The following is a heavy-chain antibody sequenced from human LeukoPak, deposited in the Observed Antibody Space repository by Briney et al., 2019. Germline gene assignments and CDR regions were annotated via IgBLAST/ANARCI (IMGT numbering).Heavy chain of an antibody. D-gene: IGHD2-2*01. V-gene: IGHV3-23*01. CDR1: GFTFSGYW. J-gene: IGHJ6*03. Sequence: GGSLRLSCAASGFTFSGYWMTWLRQAPGKGLEWVSAISGSGGSTYYADSVKGRFTISRDNSKNTLYLQMNSLRAEDTAVYYCAKGVGSIVVVPAAIWYYYYYYMDVWGKGTTVAVSS. CDR2: ISGSGGST. CDR3: AKGVGSIVVVPAAIWYYYYYYMDV.